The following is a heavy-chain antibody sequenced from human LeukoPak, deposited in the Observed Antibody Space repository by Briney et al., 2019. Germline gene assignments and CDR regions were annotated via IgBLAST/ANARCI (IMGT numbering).Heavy chain of an antibody. J-gene: IGHJ4*02. V-gene: IGHV3-49*04. CDR1: GFTFGDYA. Sequence: PGRSLRLSCTASGFTFGDYAMSWVRQAPGKGLEWVGFIRSKAYGGTTEYAASVKGRFTISRDDSKSIAYLQMNSLKTEDTAVYYCTRPYCSGGSCRKVLVSWGQGTLVTVSS. CDR2: IRSKAYGGTT. D-gene: IGHD2-15*01. CDR3: TRPYCSGGSCRKVLVS.